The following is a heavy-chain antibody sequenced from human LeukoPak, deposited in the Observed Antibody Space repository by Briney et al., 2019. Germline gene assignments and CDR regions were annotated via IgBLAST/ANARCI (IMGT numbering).Heavy chain of an antibody. CDR2: IYYSGST. CDR3: ARGNSDYYYAMDV. D-gene: IGHD2/OR15-2a*01. J-gene: IGHJ6*02. CDR1: GGSISSYY. Sequence: SETLSLTCAISGGSISSYYWTWIRQPPGKALEWIGYIYYSGSTNYNPSLKSRVTISVDTSKNQLSLKLTSVTAADTALYYRARGNSDYYYAMDVWGQGTAVTVSS. V-gene: IGHV4-59*01.